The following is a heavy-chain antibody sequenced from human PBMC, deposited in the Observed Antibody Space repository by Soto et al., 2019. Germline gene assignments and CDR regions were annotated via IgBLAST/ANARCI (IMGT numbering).Heavy chain of an antibody. D-gene: IGHD2-15*01. CDR2: ISYDGSNK. Sequence: QVQLVESGGGVVQPGRSLRLSCAASGFTFSSYAMHWVRQAPGKGLEWVAVISYDGSNKYYADSVKGRFTISRDNSKNTLYLQMISLRAEDTAVYYCARDIFLDYWGQGTLVTVSS. J-gene: IGHJ4*02. V-gene: IGHV3-30-3*01. CDR3: ARDIFLDY. CDR1: GFTFSSYA.